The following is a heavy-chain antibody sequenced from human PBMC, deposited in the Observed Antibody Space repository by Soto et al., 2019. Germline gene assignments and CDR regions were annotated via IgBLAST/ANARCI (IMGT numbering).Heavy chain of an antibody. J-gene: IGHJ4*02. Sequence: QVQLVQSGAEVKKPGASVKVSCKASGYTFTSYGISWVRQAPGQGLEWMGWISADNGNTNYAQKLQGRVTMTTDTPTSTAYRELRSLRSDDTAVYYCARDRGSYALDYWGQGTLVTVSS. CDR3: ARDRGSYALDY. D-gene: IGHD1-26*01. CDR1: GYTFTSYG. CDR2: ISADNGNT. V-gene: IGHV1-18*01.